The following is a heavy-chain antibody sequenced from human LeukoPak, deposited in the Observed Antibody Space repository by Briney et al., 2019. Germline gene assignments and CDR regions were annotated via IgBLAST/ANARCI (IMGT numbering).Heavy chain of an antibody. J-gene: IGHJ4*02. CDR3: ARQGYCSGGTCLLFDY. V-gene: IGHV3-64*04. D-gene: IGHD2-15*01. Sequence: GGSLRLSCSASGFTFSSYAMHWVRQAPGKGLEYVSAISSDGGSPYYADSVKGRFTVSRDNSKNTLYLQMNSLRVEDTAVYYCARQGYCSGGTCLLFDYWGQGTLVTVSS. CDR1: GFTFSSYA. CDR2: ISSDGGSP.